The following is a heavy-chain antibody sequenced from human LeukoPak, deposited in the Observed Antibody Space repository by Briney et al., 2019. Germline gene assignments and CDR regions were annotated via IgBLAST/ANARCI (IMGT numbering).Heavy chain of an antibody. CDR3: ARGYQSSSYFDY. D-gene: IGHD1-14*01. V-gene: IGHV4-59*12. Sequence: SETLSLTCTVSGGSISSYSWTWIRQPPGKGLEWIGYIYHSGNTYNNPSLRSRVTISVDTSKNQFSLKLSSVTAADTALYYCARGYQSSSYFDYWGQGTLATVSS. CDR1: GGSISSYS. J-gene: IGHJ4*02. CDR2: IYHSGNT.